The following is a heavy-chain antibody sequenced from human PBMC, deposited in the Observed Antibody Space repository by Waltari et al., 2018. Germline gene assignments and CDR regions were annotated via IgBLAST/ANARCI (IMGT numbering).Heavy chain of an antibody. Sequence: QLQMQESGPGLVKPSRTLSVTCAVSLDSVTNNYWWSWVRQSPVKGLEWIGQIHGSGKTNYNPSFASRVSVSLDTSNDQFSLKMTSATAADTAIYFCARDRGRGIYLDSWGQGTLVTVSP. CDR3: ARDRGRGIYLDS. J-gene: IGHJ4*02. CDR1: LDSVTNNYW. CDR2: IHGSGKT. V-gene: IGHV4-4*02.